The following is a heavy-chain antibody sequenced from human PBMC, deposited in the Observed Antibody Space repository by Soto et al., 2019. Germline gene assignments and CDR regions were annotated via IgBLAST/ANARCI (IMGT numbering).Heavy chain of an antibody. CDR3: ARDGELWTLDY. D-gene: IGHD3-16*01. Sequence: QVQLVESGGGVVQPGRSLRLSCAASGFTFSSYGMHWVRQAPGKGLEWVAVIWYDGSNKYYADSVKGRITISRENSKNTLYLQMNSLRAEDTAVYYCARDGELWTLDYWGQGTLVTVSS. V-gene: IGHV3-33*01. J-gene: IGHJ4*02. CDR1: GFTFSSYG. CDR2: IWYDGSNK.